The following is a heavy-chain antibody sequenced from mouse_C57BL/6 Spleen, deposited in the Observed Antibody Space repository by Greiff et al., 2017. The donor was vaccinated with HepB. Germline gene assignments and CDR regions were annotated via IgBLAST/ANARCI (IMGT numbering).Heavy chain of an antibody. CDR2: INPNNGGT. D-gene: IGHD1-1*01. Sequence: VQLQQSGPELVKPGASVKISCKASGYTFTDYYMNWVKQSHGKSLEWIGDINPNNGGTSYNQKFKGKATLTVDKSSSTAYMELRSLTSEDSAVYYCARGAYGSPFAYWGQGTLVTVSA. CDR3: ARGAYGSPFAY. J-gene: IGHJ3*01. CDR1: GYTFTDYY. V-gene: IGHV1-26*01.